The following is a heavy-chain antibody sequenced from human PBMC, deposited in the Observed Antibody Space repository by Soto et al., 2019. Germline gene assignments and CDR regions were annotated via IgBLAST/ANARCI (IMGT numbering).Heavy chain of an antibody. D-gene: IGHD3-9*01. CDR1: GGTFSSYA. J-gene: IGHJ3*02. Sequence: QVQLVQSGAEVKKPGSSVKVSCKASGGTFSSYAISWVRQAPGQGLEWMGGIIPIFGTANYAQKFQGRVTITADESTSTAYMELSSLRSEDTAVYYCAREKTRHDILPGYTNPLHDAFDIWGQGTMVTVSS. CDR3: AREKTRHDILPGYTNPLHDAFDI. CDR2: IIPIFGTA. V-gene: IGHV1-69*01.